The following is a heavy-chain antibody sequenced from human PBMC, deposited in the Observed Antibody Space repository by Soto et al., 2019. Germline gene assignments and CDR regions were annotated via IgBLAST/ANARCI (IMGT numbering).Heavy chain of an antibody. CDR2: VYSGGGT. V-gene: IGHV4-59*01. D-gene: IGHD3-9*01. Sequence: SETLSLTCTVSGGPLRGYSWSWFRQSPGKGLEWIGYVYSGGGTNYSPSFMGRVTISVDTTDNQFSLKLNSVTAADTAVYYCAREKTPMSPHYFYYGMDVWGQGSTVT. CDR3: AREKTPMSPHYFYYGMDV. J-gene: IGHJ6*02. CDR1: GGPLRGYS.